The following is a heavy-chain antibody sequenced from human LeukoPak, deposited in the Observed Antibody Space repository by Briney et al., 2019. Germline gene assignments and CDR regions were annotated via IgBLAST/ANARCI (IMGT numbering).Heavy chain of an antibody. D-gene: IGHD5-12*01. V-gene: IGHV4-34*01. CDR3: ARGEATISEY. J-gene: IGHJ4*02. Sequence: PSETLSLTCAVFGGSFSGYYWSWIRQPPGKGLEWIGEISHSGSTNYNPSLKSRVTISVDTSKNQFSLKLSSVTAADTAVYYCARGEATISEYWGQGTLVTVSS. CDR2: ISHSGST. CDR1: GGSFSGYY.